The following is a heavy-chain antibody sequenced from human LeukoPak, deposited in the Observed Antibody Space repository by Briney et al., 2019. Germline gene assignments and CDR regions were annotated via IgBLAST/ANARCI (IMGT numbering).Heavy chain of an antibody. J-gene: IGHJ4*02. Sequence: GASVKVSCKASGYSFTSHYMHWVRQAPGQGLEWMGWINPNSGGTNYAQKFQGRVTMTRDTSISTAYMELSRLRSDDTAVYYCARDRSMVRGVLSYYFDYWGQGTLVTVSS. CDR3: ARDRSMVRGVLSYYFDY. CDR2: INPNSGGT. D-gene: IGHD3-10*01. CDR1: GYSFTSHY. V-gene: IGHV1-2*02.